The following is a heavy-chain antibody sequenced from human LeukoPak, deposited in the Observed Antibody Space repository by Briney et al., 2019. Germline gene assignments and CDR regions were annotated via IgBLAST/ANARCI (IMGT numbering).Heavy chain of an antibody. CDR3: ASLSMVYALFDY. V-gene: IGHV3-21*01. Sequence: GGSLRLSYAASGFTFGSYSMNWVRQAPGKGLEWVSSISSSSSYIYYADSVKGRFTISRDNAKNSLYLQMNSLRAEDTAVYYCASLSMVYALFDYWGQGTLVTVSS. CDR1: GFTFGSYS. CDR2: ISSSSSYI. J-gene: IGHJ4*02. D-gene: IGHD2-8*01.